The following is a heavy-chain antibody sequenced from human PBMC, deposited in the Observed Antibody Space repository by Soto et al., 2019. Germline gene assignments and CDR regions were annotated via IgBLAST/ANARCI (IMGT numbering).Heavy chain of an antibody. D-gene: IGHD6-19*01. CDR3: TRGGAVAAVDI. CDR1: GVSFTNYY. Sequence: GGSMGLSCAASGVSFTNYYMHWVRQAPGTGLVWVSRINGEGTITSYADSVKGRFTISRDNAKNTLYLQMNSLRAEDAAVYYCTRGGAVAAVDIWGQGTMVTVSS. V-gene: IGHV3-74*01. CDR2: INGEGTIT. J-gene: IGHJ3*02.